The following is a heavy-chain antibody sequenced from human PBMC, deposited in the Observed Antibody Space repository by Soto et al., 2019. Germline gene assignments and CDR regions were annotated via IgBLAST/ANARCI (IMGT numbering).Heavy chain of an antibody. V-gene: IGHV4-59*11. J-gene: IGHJ5*01. Sequence: PSETLSLTCTISGDSFSNHYWTWIRQSPGKGLESIGYIFHSGITDYNPSVKSRVTISIDKSRNLFSLNLTSVTAADTAVYYCARDRYFYDSRGYYRTLDSWGQGTLVTVSS. CDR1: GDSFSNHY. CDR3: ARDRYFYDSRGYYRTLDS. D-gene: IGHD3-22*01. CDR2: IFHSGIT.